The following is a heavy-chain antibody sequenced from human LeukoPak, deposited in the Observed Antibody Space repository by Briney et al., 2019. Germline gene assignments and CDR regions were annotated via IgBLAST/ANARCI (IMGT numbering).Heavy chain of an antibody. V-gene: IGHV1-58*01. CDR1: GFTFTSSA. CDR2: IVVGSGNT. CDR3: AAGRVVGASLAFDY. J-gene: IGHJ4*02. Sequence: ATVKVSCTASGFTFTSSAVQWVRKARGQRLEWIGWIVVGSGNTNYAQKFQERVTITRDMSTSKAYMELSSLRSEDTAVYYCAAGRVVGASLAFDYWGQGTLVTVSS. D-gene: IGHD1-26*01.